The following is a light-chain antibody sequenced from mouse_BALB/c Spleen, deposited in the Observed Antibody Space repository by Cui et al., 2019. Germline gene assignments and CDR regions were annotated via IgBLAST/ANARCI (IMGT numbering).Light chain of an antibody. V-gene: IGKV8-27*01. CDR1: QSVLYSSNQKNY. J-gene: IGKJ5*01. Sequence: NIMVTQSPTSQDGSAGEKVTMSCKSSQSVLYSSNQKNYLACYQQNPGQHPKQLIYWAYTRESGVPDRFTGSGSGTDFTLTISSVQAEDLAVYYCHQYLSSLTFGAGTKLELK. CDR2: WAY. CDR3: HQYLSSLT.